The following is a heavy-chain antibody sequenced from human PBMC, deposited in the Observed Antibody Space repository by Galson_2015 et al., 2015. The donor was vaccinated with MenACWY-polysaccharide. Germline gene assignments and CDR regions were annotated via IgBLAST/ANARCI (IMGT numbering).Heavy chain of an antibody. CDR1: GGTFSSYT. J-gene: IGHJ6*02. CDR3: ARGHYYYDSSGYTDYYYGMDG. D-gene: IGHD3-22*01. CDR2: IIPILGIA. V-gene: IGHV1-69*02. Sequence: SVKVSCKASGGTFSSYTISWVRQAPGQGLEWMGRIIPILGIANYAQKFQGRVTITADKSTSTAYMELSSLRSEDTAVYYCARGHYYYDSSGYTDYYYGMDGWGQGTTVTVSS.